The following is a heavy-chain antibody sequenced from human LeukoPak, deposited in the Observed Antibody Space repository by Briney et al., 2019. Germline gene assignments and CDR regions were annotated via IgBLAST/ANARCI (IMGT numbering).Heavy chain of an antibody. D-gene: IGHD3-9*01. J-gene: IGHJ4*02. CDR3: ARGLRYFDWLQVDY. Sequence: GGSLRLSCAASGFTFSSYAMHWVRQAPGKGLEGVAVISYDGSNKYYADSVKGRFTISRDNSKNTLYLQMNSLRAEDTAVYYCARGLRYFDWLQVDYWGQGTLVTVSS. CDR1: GFTFSSYA. CDR2: ISYDGSNK. V-gene: IGHV3-30-3*01.